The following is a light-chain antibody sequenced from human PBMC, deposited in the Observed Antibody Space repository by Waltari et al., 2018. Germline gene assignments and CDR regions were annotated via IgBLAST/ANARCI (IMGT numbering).Light chain of an antibody. J-gene: IGLJ1*01. V-gene: IGLV3-21*04. CDR1: NIGLYS. CDR3: HVWHAALDPGV. CDR2: YDS. Sequence: SYVVTQPPSVSVAPGETARITCGGDNIGLYSLHWYQQRPGQAPILIMRYDSDRPSGIPDRFSGFNSGNTATLTISRVEAGDEADYYCHVWHAALDPGVFGSGTEVTVL.